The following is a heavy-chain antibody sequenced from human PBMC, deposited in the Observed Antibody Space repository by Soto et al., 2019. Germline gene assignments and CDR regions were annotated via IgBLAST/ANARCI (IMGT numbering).Heavy chain of an antibody. CDR3: ARDRYYDILTGWYNWFDP. CDR2: ISSSGSTI. J-gene: IGHJ5*02. CDR1: GFTFSSYE. Sequence: GGSLRLFCPASGFTFSSYEMNWVRQAPGNGLEWVSYISSSGSTIYYADSVKGRFTISRDNAKNSLYLQMNSLRAEDTAVYYCARDRYYDILTGWYNWFDPWGQGTLVTVSS. D-gene: IGHD3-9*01. V-gene: IGHV3-48*03.